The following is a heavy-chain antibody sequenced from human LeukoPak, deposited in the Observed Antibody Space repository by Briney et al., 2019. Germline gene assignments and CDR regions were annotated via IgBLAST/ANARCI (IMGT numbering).Heavy chain of an antibody. CDR1: GGSISSSSYY. D-gene: IGHD3-9*01. CDR3: ARHGNNNILTGYYTHFDY. Sequence: SETLSLTCTVPGGSISSSSYYWGWIRLPPGKGLEWIGNIYYSGSTYYNPSLKSRVTISVDTSKNQFSLKLSSVTAADTAVYYCARHGNNNILTGYYTHFDYWGQGTLVTVSS. CDR2: IYYSGST. J-gene: IGHJ4*02. V-gene: IGHV4-39*01.